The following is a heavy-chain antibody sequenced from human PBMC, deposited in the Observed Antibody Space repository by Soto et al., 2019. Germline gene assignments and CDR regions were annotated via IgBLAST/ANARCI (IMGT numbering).Heavy chain of an antibody. V-gene: IGHV1-3*05. CDR2: INADNGNT. D-gene: IGHD4-17*01. J-gene: IGHJ4*02. CDR1: GYTFTSYA. CDR3: ASDRWDYGIDY. Sequence: VQLVQSGAEDRKPGASVKISCKPSGYTFTSYAVHWVRQAPGQRLEWMGWINADNGNTKYSQRFQGRVTITWDTSASTAYMELSSLRSEDTAVYYCASDRWDYGIDYWGQGTVVTVSS.